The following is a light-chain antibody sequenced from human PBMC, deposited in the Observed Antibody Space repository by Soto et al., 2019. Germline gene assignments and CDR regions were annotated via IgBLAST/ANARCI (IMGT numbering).Light chain of an antibody. V-gene: IGKV3-11*01. J-gene: IGKJ4*01. CDR3: QQRSSWPLT. CDR1: QSVNTY. Sequence: DIVLTQSAATLSLSPGERATLSCRASQSVNTYLAWYQQKPGQAPRLLIFDASKRATGIPARFSGSGSGTDFTLTITSLEPEDVGVYYCQQRSSWPLTFGGGTKVEIK. CDR2: DAS.